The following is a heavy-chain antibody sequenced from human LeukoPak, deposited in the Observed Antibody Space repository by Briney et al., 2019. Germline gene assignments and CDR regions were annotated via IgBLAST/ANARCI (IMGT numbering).Heavy chain of an antibody. D-gene: IGHD2-21*01. J-gene: IGHJ6*02. V-gene: IGHV3-48*03. CDR3: ARRLPYYGMDV. CDR2: ISNSGGKI. CDR1: GFTFRSYE. Sequence: HPGGSLRLSCAASGFTFRSYEMIWVRRAPGKGLEWISYISNSGGKIYYADSVKGRFTISRDNAKNSLYLQMNSLRAEDTAVYYCARRLPYYGMDVWGQGTTVTVSS.